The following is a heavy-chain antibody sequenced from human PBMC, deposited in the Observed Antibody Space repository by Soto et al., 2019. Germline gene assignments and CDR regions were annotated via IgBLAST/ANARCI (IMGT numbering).Heavy chain of an antibody. CDR3: AKSSDIVVVPAAPYDAFDI. CDR2: ISWNSGSI. CDR1: GFTFDDYA. Sequence: SLRLSCAASGFTFDDYAMHWVRQAPGKGLEWVSGISWNSGSIGYADSVKGRFTISRDNAKNSLYLQMNSLRAEDTALYYCAKSSDIVVVPAAPYDAFDIWGQGTMVTVSS. D-gene: IGHD2-2*01. V-gene: IGHV3-9*01. J-gene: IGHJ3*02.